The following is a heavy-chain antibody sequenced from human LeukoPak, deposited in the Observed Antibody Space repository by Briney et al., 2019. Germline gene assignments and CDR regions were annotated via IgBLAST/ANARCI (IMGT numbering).Heavy chain of an antibody. Sequence: GGSLRLSCAASGFSFSNYWMHWVRQAPGKGLVWVSRVNTDGSPIYADSVKGRFTISRDNAKNSLYPQMNSLRAEDTALYYCAKAPYDSSGYMGDWGQGTLVTVSS. D-gene: IGHD3-22*01. CDR1: GFSFSNYW. J-gene: IGHJ4*02. CDR3: AKAPYDSSGYMGD. V-gene: IGHV3-74*01. CDR2: VNTDGSP.